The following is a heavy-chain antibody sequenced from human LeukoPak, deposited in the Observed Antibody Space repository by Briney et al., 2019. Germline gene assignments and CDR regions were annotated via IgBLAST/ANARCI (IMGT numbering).Heavy chain of an antibody. D-gene: IGHD1-26*01. Sequence: GGSLRLSFPASGLSLTISAAHGVRQAPGKGLEYVSAISSNGGSTFYADSVRGRFTISRDNSKNTLDLQMGSLTAEDMAVYYYARGPYSGSYSDHWDQGTLVTVSS. J-gene: IGHJ4*02. CDR3: ARGPYSGSYSDH. CDR2: ISSNGGST. V-gene: IGHV3-64*02. CDR1: GLSLTISA.